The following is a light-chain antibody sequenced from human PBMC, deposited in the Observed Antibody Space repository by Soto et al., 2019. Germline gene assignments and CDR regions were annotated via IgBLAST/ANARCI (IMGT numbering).Light chain of an antibody. CDR3: QQYNNWPLFT. CDR1: QSIGSN. Sequence: EKVMPQSPATLSMSPGERATLSCRASQSIGSNLAWYQQKPGQAPRLLIYGASTRATGIPARFSGSGFGTDFTLTISSLQSEDFAVYFCQQYNNWPLFTFGPGTKVDIK. V-gene: IGKV3-15*01. J-gene: IGKJ3*01. CDR2: GAS.